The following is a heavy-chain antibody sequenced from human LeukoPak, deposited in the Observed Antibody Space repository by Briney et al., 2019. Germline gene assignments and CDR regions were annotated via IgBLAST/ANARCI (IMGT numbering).Heavy chain of an antibody. CDR3: ARTLIPIFGGAAGPFDY. J-gene: IGHJ4*02. CDR2: INHSGST. Sequence: SETLSLTCAVYGGSFSGYYWSWIRQPPGKGPEWIGEINHSGSTNYNPSVKSRVTISVDTSKNHFYLMLSSVTAADTAVYYCARTLIPIFGGAAGPFDYWGQGTLVTVSS. V-gene: IGHV4-34*01. D-gene: IGHD3-3*01. CDR1: GGSFSGYY.